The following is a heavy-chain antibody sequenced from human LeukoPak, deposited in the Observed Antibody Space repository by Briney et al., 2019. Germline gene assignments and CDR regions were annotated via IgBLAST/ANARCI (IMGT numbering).Heavy chain of an antibody. CDR3: AREADWDGSGSYYNPNWFDP. D-gene: IGHD3-10*01. J-gene: IGHJ5*02. V-gene: IGHV1-2*02. CDR1: GYTFTGYY. CDR2: INPNSGGT. Sequence: ASVKVSCKASGYTFTGYYMHWVRQAPGQGLEWMGWINPNSGGTNYAQKFQGRVTMTRDTSISTAYMELSRLRSDDTAVYYCAREADWDGSGSYYNPNWFDPWGQGTLVTVSS.